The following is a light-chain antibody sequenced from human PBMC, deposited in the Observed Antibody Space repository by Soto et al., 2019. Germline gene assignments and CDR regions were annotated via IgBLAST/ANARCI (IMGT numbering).Light chain of an antibody. Sequence: EIVLTHSPGTLSLSPGERATLSCRASQPVYNYLAWYQQKPGQAPRLVIYGASTRATAIPPRFSGSGSGTEFTLTISSLQSEDFAVYYCQQYYNWPRTFGQGTRLEI. J-gene: IGKJ5*01. V-gene: IGKV3-15*01. CDR3: QQYYNWPRT. CDR2: GAS. CDR1: QPVYNY.